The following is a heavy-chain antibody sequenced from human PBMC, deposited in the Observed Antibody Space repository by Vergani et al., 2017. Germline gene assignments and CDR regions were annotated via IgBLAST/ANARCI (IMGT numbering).Heavy chain of an antibody. CDR2: ISPGASTV. V-gene: IGHV3-11*04. CDR1: AFKFSDHY. CDR3: AKNPGISTTRHYYAMDV. J-gene: IGHJ6*02. D-gene: IGHD1-1*01. Sequence: LEGSGGGSVKPGGSLRLSCAASAFKFSDHYMSWIRQAPGKGLEWVSHISPGASTVSYKDSVTGRFTVSRDNDNNSLTLDMTTLRVEDTAVYYCAKNPGISTTRHYYAMDVWGQGTTVTVSS.